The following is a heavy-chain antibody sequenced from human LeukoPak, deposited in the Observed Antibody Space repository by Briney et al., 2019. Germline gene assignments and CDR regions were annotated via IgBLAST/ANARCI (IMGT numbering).Heavy chain of an antibody. D-gene: IGHD5-12*01. Sequence: GASVKVSCKASGYTFTSYDINWVRQATGQGLEWMGWMNPNSGNTGYAQRFQGRVTMTRNTSISTAYMELSSLRSEDTAVYYCARGLHSGYDLYYWGQGTLVTVSS. CDR2: MNPNSGNT. V-gene: IGHV1-8*01. CDR3: ARGLHSGYDLYY. CDR1: GYTFTSYD. J-gene: IGHJ4*02.